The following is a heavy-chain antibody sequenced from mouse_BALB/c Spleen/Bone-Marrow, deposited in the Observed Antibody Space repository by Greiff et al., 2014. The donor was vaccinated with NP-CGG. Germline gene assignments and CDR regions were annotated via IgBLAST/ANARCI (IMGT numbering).Heavy chain of an antibody. CDR3: ARSNCVRYYAMDY. J-gene: IGHJ4*01. CDR2: ISSDSSTI. CDR1: GFTFSSFG. D-gene: IGHD4-1*01. Sequence: EVMLVESGGGLVQPGGSRKLSCAASGFTFSSFGIHWVRQAPEKGLEWVAYISSDSSTIYYADTVKGRFTISRDNTKNTLFLQMTSLRSKDTTMYYCARSNCVRYYAMDYWGQGTSVTVSS. V-gene: IGHV5-17*02.